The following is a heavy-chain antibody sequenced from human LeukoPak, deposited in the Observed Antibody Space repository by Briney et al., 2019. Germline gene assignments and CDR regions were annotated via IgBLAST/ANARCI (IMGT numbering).Heavy chain of an antibody. Sequence: GGSLRLSCAASGFTFSSYEMNWVRQAPGKGLGWVSYISSSGSTIYYADSVKGRFTISRDNAKNSLYLQMNSLRAEDMALYYCAKGGGGRLMYYYYMDVWGKGTTVTVSS. CDR1: GFTFSSYE. CDR3: AKGGGGRLMYYYYMDV. V-gene: IGHV3-48*03. CDR2: ISSSGSTI. D-gene: IGHD3-16*01. J-gene: IGHJ6*03.